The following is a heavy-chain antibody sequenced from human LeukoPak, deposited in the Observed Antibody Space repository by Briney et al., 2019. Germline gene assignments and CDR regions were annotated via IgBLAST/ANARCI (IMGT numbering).Heavy chain of an antibody. Sequence: SVKVSCKASGGTFSSYAISWVRQAPGQGLEWMGGIIPIFGTANYAQKFQGRVTITTDESTSTAYMELISLRSEDTAVYYCARVGYCSGGSCRKVYYYGMDVWGQGTTVTVSS. CDR2: IIPIFGTA. J-gene: IGHJ6*02. D-gene: IGHD2-15*01. CDR1: GGTFSSYA. V-gene: IGHV1-69*05. CDR3: ARVGYCSGGSCRKVYYYGMDV.